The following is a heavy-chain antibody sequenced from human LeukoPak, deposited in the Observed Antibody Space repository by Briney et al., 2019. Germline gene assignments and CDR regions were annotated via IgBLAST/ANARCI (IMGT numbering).Heavy chain of an antibody. Sequence: PGGSLRLSCAASGFTFSSYSMNWVRQAPGKGLEWVSSISSSSSYIYYADSVKGRFTISRDNAKNSLYLQMSSLRAEDTAVYYCARIPSYDSGSYYRYLDYWGQGTLVTVSS. D-gene: IGHD3-10*01. CDR1: GFTFSSYS. J-gene: IGHJ4*02. CDR3: ARIPSYDSGSYYRYLDY. V-gene: IGHV3-21*01. CDR2: ISSSSSYI.